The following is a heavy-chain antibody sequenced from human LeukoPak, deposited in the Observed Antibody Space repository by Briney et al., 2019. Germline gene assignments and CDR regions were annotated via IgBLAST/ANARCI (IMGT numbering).Heavy chain of an antibody. Sequence: GGSLRLSCAASGFTFSNYAMNWVRQAPGKGLEWVSALGDNDGRTFYADSVKGRFTIFRDNSKNTLYLQRNSLRAEDTAIYYCAKNGKDNYDMFFDYWGQGTLVTVSS. J-gene: IGHJ4*02. D-gene: IGHD3-9*01. CDR2: LGDNDGRT. V-gene: IGHV3-23*01. CDR3: AKNGKDNYDMFFDY. CDR1: GFTFSNYA.